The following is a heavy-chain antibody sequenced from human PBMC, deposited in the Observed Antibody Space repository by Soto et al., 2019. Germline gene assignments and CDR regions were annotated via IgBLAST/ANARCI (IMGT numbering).Heavy chain of an antibody. CDR3: ARGTDSSALDY. J-gene: IGHJ4*02. Sequence: QVQLVESGGGVVQPGRSLRLSCAASGFTFSAYGMHWVRQAPGEGLEWVACIWYDGGNKFYADSVKGRCTISRDKSKNTLYLQMKSLRAEDTAMYYCARGTDSSALDYWGQGTLVTVSS. CDR1: GFTFSAYG. V-gene: IGHV3-33*01. CDR2: IWYDGGNK.